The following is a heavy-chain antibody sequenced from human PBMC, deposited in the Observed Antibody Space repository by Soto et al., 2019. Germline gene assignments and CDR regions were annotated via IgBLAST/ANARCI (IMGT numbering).Heavy chain of an antibody. Sequence: EVQLLESGGGLVQPGGSLRLSCAASGFTFTSYAMNWVRQAPGRGLEWVSLISTTGSTNYADSVKGRFTISRDSSQNTLYLQMNSLRAEDTAVYHCAKAPKAVWFGEKYYFDYWGQGTLVTVSS. CDR2: ISTTGST. CDR3: AKAPKAVWFGEKYYFDY. J-gene: IGHJ4*02. CDR1: GFTFTSYA. V-gene: IGHV3-23*01. D-gene: IGHD3-10*01.